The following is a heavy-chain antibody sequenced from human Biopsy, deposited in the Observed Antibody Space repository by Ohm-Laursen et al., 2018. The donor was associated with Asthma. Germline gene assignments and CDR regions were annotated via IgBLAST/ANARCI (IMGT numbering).Heavy chain of an antibody. Sequence: SLRLSCSASGFKFDEYTMHWVRQAPGKGLEWVSGISWNSATIGYADSVEGRFTISRDNAKNSVFLHMDSLRPEDTAFYYCAKVRSDWVITESFVYWGQGVLVTVSS. J-gene: IGHJ4*02. CDR1: GFKFDEYT. D-gene: IGHD3-22*01. CDR3: AKVRSDWVITESFVY. CDR2: ISWNSATI. V-gene: IGHV3-9*01.